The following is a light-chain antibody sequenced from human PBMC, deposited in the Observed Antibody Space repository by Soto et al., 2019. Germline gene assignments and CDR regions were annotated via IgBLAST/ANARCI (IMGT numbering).Light chain of an antibody. V-gene: IGKV1-27*01. J-gene: IGKJ4*01. Sequence: DIQVTQSTSSLSASLGYRVTITCRANQAIGVYLAWFQQQPGKVPKLLIYAASALQSGVPSRFSGSGSVTDFTLTISSLRPEDIATYYCQKYNSAPLTFGGGTKVEI. CDR1: QAIGVY. CDR3: QKYNSAPLT. CDR2: AAS.